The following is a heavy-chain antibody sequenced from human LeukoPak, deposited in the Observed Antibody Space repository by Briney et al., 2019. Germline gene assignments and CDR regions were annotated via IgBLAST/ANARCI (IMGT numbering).Heavy chain of an antibody. CDR3: ARPPPSIVGDPMSGWGTDWFDP. V-gene: IGHV3-11*01. CDR1: GFTFSDYY. Sequence: PGGSLRLSCAASGFTFSDYYMSWIRQAPGKGLEWVSYISSSGSTIYYADSVKGRFTISRDNAKNSLYLQMNSLRAEDTAVYYCARPPPSIVGDPMSGWGTDWFDPWGQGTLVTVSS. CDR2: ISSSGSTI. J-gene: IGHJ5*02. D-gene: IGHD1-26*01.